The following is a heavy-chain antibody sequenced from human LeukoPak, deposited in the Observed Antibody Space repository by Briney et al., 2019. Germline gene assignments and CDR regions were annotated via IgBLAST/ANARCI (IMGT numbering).Heavy chain of an antibody. D-gene: IGHD3-10*01. V-gene: IGHV4-39*07. Sequence: SETLSLTCTVSGGSISSSSYYWGWIRQPPGKGLEWIGSIYYSGSTYYNPSLKSRVTISVDTSKNQFSLKLSSVTAADTAVYYCARDPPGMCGSGSYYKRKGAFDIWGQGTMVTVSS. CDR2: IYYSGST. CDR3: ARDPPGMCGSGSYYKRKGAFDI. CDR1: GGSISSSSYY. J-gene: IGHJ3*02.